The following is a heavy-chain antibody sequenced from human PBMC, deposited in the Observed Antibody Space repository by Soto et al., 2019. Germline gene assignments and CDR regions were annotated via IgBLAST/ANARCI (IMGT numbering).Heavy chain of an antibody. CDR3: ARDRSGSWYGRGYYYYGMDV. CDR1: GFTFSDYY. D-gene: IGHD6-13*01. Sequence: QVQLVESGGGLVKPGGSLRLSCAASGFTFSDYYMSWIRQAPGKGLEYISYITSSGSTIYYADSVKGRFTISRDNAKNSPYLQMNSLRAEDPAVYYCARDRSGSWYGRGYYYYGMDVWGQGTTVTVSS. CDR2: ITSSGSTI. J-gene: IGHJ6*02. V-gene: IGHV3-11*01.